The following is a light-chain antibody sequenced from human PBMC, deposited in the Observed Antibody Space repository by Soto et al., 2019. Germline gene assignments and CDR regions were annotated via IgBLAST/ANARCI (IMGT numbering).Light chain of an antibody. CDR3: SSYTTSSTVA. J-gene: IGLJ2*01. V-gene: IGLV2-14*01. CDR1: SSDIGGYNY. CDR2: EVS. Sequence: QSVLTQSASVSGSPGQSITISCTGTSSDIGGYNYVSWYQQHPDKVPKLMIFEVSNRPSGVSNRFSGSKSGNTASLTISGLLPEDEADYYCSSYTTSSTVAFGGGTKLTVL.